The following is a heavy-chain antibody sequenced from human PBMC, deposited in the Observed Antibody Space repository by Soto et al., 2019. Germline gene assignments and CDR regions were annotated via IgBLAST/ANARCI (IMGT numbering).Heavy chain of an antibody. CDR3: AADAGGDSDPIYYYYYGMDV. J-gene: IGHJ6*02. CDR1: GFTFTSSA. Sequence: QMQLVQSGPEVKKPGTSVKVSCKASGFTFTSSAMQWVRHARGQRLECIGWIVVGSGNTNYAQLFQERVTITRDMSTSTAYMELSSVRSEDTAVYYCAADAGGDSDPIYYYYYGMDVWGQGTTVTVSS. CDR2: IVVGSGNT. D-gene: IGHD2-21*02. V-gene: IGHV1-58*02.